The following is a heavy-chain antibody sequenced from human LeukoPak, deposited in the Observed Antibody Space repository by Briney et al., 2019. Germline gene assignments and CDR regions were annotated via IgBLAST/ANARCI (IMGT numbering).Heavy chain of an antibody. V-gene: IGHV6-1*01. CDR3: AREVDIVVVTAVNFDF. CDR1: GDSFSSNSAA. CDR2: TYYRSTLHH. Sequence: SQTLSLTCAISGDSFSSNSAAWNWIRQSPSTGLEWLGRTYYRSTLHHDYAVSVKSRITINPDTSKNQFSLQLSSVTPEDTAVYYCAREVDIVVVTAVNFDFWGQGTRVTVSS. D-gene: IGHD2-21*02. J-gene: IGHJ4*02.